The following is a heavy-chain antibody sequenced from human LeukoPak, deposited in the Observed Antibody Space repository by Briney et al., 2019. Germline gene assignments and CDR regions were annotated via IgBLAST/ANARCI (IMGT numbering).Heavy chain of an antibody. Sequence: PSETLSLTCAVSGYSISSGYYWGWIRQPPGKGLEWIGSIYHSGSTYYNPSLKSRVTISVDTSKNQFSLKLSSVTAADTAVYYCATMNNYYGMDVWGQGTTVTVSS. V-gene: IGHV4-38-2*01. CDR2: IYHSGST. D-gene: IGHD3-22*01. J-gene: IGHJ6*02. CDR3: ATMNNYYGMDV. CDR1: GYSISSGYY.